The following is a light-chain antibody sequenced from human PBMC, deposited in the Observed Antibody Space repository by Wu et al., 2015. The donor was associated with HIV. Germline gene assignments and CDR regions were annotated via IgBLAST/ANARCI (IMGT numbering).Light chain of an antibody. CDR3: HQYGSSPRT. Sequence: EIVLTQSPGTLSLSPGERATLSCRASQSVSSNYLGWYQQRPGQAPRLLIYGASRRANGIPDRFSGSGSGTDFTLTISRLEPEDFAVYYCHQYGSSPRTFGQGTKVEIK. J-gene: IGKJ1*01. V-gene: IGKV3-20*01. CDR1: QSVSSNY. CDR2: GAS.